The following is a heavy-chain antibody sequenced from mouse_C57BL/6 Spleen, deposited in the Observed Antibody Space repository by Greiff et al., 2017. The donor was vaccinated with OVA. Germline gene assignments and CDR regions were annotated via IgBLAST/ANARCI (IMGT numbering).Heavy chain of an antibody. CDR1: GYSITSGYY. J-gene: IGHJ1*03. D-gene: IGHD2-10*02. V-gene: IGHV3-6*01. CDR2: ISYDGSN. CDR3: AGGYGNYRGGYFDV. Sequence: EVQRVESGPGLVKPSQSLSLTCSVTGYSITSGYYWNWIRQFPGNKLEWMGYISYDGSNNYNPSLKNRISITRDTSKNQFFLKLNSVTTEDTATDYCAGGYGNYRGGYFDVWGTGTTVTVSS.